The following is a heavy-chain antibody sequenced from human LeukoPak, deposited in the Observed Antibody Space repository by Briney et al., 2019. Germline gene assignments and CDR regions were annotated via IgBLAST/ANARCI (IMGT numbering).Heavy chain of an antibody. CDR3: ASGYSSSWYLGWAWFDP. CDR1: GFTFSSYA. J-gene: IGHJ5*02. V-gene: IGHV3-66*02. Sequence: GGSLRLSCAASGFTFSSYAMSWVRQAPGKGLEWVSVIYSGGSTYYADSVKGRFTISRDNSKNTLYLQMNSLRAEDTAVYYCASGYSSSWYLGWAWFDPWGQGTLVTVSS. CDR2: IYSGGST. D-gene: IGHD6-13*01.